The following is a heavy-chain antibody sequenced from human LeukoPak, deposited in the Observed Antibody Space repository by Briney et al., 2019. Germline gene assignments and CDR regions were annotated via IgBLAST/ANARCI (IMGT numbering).Heavy chain of an antibody. J-gene: IGHJ4*02. CDR2: INPDSGGT. CDR3: ARGPRIAVALGDY. D-gene: IGHD6-19*01. CDR1: GYTFTGYY. Sequence: ASVKVSCKASGYTFTGYYMHWVRQAPGQGLEWMGWINPDSGGTNYAQKFQGRVTMTRDTSISTAYMELSRLRSDDTAVYYCARGPRIAVALGDYWGQGTLVTVSS. V-gene: IGHV1-2*02.